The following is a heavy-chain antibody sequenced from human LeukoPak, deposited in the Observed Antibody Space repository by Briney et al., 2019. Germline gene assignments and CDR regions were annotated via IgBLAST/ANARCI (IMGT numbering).Heavy chain of an antibody. J-gene: IGHJ5*02. Sequence: PGGSLRLSCAASGFTFSSYAMSWVRQAPGKGLEWVSGISGSGGSTYYADSVKGRFTISRDNSKNTLYLQMNSLRAEDTAVYYCAKQLGYCSDGSCYFPSWGQGTLVTVSS. CDR3: AKQLGYCSDGSCYFPS. V-gene: IGHV3-23*01. CDR1: GFTFSSYA. D-gene: IGHD2-15*01. CDR2: ISGSGGST.